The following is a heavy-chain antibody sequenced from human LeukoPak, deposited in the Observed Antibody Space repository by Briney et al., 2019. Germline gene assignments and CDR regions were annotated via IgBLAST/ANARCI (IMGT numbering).Heavy chain of an antibody. D-gene: IGHD2-15*01. CDR1: RFTFSSYN. Sequence: PGGSLRLSCAASRFTFSSYNMNWIRQPPGKGLEWIGEINHSGSTNYNPSLKSRVTISVDTSKNQFSLKLSSVTASDTAVYYCARVKYCGGSSCSSPTYFDYWGPGIRVTVSS. V-gene: IGHV4-34*01. J-gene: IGHJ4*02. CDR3: ARVKYCGGSSCSSPTYFDY. CDR2: INHSGST.